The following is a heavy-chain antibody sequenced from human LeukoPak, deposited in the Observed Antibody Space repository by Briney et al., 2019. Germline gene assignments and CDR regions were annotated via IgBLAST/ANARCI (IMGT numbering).Heavy chain of an antibody. Sequence: SETLSLTCTVSGGSMSSSYYWSWIRQSPGKGLEWIGYIYYTGTTSYNPSLKSRVTISLDTSKNQFSLKLSSVTGADTAVYYCARDSDTAMVVSYYYMDVWGKGTTVTVSS. CDR3: ARDSDTAMVVSYYYMDV. CDR1: GGSMSSSYY. CDR2: IYYTGTT. D-gene: IGHD5-18*01. V-gene: IGHV4-59*01. J-gene: IGHJ6*03.